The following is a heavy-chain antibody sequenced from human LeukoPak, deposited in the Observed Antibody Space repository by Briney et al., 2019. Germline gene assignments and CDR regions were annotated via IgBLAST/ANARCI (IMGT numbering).Heavy chain of an antibody. CDR3: FKQKTAYEILTPLYH. Sequence: SETLSLTCAVYGGSFSGYYWSWIRQPPGKGLEWIGEINHSGSTNYNPSLKSRVTISVDTSKNQFSLKLSSVTAEDTAVFFFFKQKTAYEILTPLYHWGQGTLVTVSS. CDR1: GGSFSGYY. CDR2: INHSGST. J-gene: IGHJ5*02. D-gene: IGHD3-9*01. V-gene: IGHV4-34*01.